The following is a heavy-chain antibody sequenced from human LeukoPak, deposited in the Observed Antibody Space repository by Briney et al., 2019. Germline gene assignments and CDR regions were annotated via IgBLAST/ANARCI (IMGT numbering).Heavy chain of an antibody. CDR2: MYFSGRT. J-gene: IGHJ4*02. Sequence: SETLSLTCTVSGDSISSSDSYWGWIRQPPGKGLEWIASMYFSGRTYYNPSLKSRVTISLDTSKNQFSLELSSVTAADTAVYYCARDSGGYCSSTSCYDYWGQGTLVTVSS. CDR3: ARDSGGYCSSTSCYDY. V-gene: IGHV4-39*02. D-gene: IGHD2-2*01. CDR1: GDSISSSDSY.